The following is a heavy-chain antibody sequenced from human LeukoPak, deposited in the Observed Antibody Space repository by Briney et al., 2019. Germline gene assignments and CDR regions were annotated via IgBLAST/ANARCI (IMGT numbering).Heavy chain of an antibody. CDR3: ARGGPSWYVFDY. J-gene: IGHJ4*02. CDR2: IKQDGSEM. V-gene: IGHV3-7*01. D-gene: IGHD6-13*01. CDR1: GFIFNSYW. Sequence: GGSLRLSCAASGFIFNSYWMSWVRQAPGKGLEWVANIKQDGSEMYYVDSVKGRFSISRDNAKNSLYLQMNSLRAEDTAVYYCARGGPSWYVFDYWGQGTLVIVSS.